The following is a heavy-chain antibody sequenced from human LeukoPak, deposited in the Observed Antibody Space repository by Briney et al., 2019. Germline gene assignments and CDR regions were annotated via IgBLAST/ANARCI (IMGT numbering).Heavy chain of an antibody. V-gene: IGHV3-53*04. CDR1: GFTVSSNY. D-gene: IGHD1-26*01. J-gene: IGHJ6*02. Sequence: GGSLRLSCAASGFTVSSNYMSWVRQAPGKGLEWVSVIYSGGSTYYADSVKGRFTISRHNSKNTLYLQMNSLRAEDTAVYYCASYSGSYSANYHYGMDVWGQGTTVTVSS. CDR2: IYSGGST. CDR3: ASYSGSYSANYHYGMDV.